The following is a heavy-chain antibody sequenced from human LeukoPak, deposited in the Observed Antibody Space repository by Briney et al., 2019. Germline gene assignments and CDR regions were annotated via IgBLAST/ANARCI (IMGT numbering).Heavy chain of an antibody. Sequence: GRSLRLSCAASGFTFSSYAMHWVRQAPGKGLEWVAVISYDGSNKYYADSVKGRFTISRDNPKNTLYLQMNSLRAEDTAVYYCARDLPIQGIVVVTATAAGDVWGQGTTVTVSS. D-gene: IGHD2-21*02. V-gene: IGHV3-30-3*01. J-gene: IGHJ6*02. CDR1: GFTFSSYA. CDR3: ARDLPIQGIVVVTATAAGDV. CDR2: ISYDGSNK.